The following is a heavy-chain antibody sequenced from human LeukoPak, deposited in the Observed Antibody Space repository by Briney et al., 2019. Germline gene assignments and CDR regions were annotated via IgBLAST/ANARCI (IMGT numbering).Heavy chain of an antibody. J-gene: IGHJ4*02. CDR3: ARGAEATSSFFDY. V-gene: IGHV3-21*06. CDR2: ISGSQIYI. Sequence: PGGSLRLSCAGSGFTFSGHMMNWVRQAPGKGLEWVSSISGSQIYIYYADSVKGRFTISRDNGKNSLFLQMDSLRAEDTAVYYCARGAEATSSFFDYWGQGIPVTVSS. CDR1: GFTFSGHM. D-gene: IGHD1-26*01.